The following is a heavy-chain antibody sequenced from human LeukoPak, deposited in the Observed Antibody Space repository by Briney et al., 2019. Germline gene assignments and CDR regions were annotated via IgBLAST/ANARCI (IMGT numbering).Heavy chain of an antibody. CDR2: IYTSGST. CDR3: ARNLVGATAFDI. D-gene: IGHD1-26*01. Sequence: PSETLSLTCTVSGGSISSGSYYWSWIRQPAGTGLEWIGRIYTSGSTNYNPSLKSRVTISVDTSKNQFSLKLSSVTAADTAVYYCARNLVGATAFDIWGQGTMVTVSS. CDR1: GGSISSGSYY. J-gene: IGHJ3*02. V-gene: IGHV4-61*02.